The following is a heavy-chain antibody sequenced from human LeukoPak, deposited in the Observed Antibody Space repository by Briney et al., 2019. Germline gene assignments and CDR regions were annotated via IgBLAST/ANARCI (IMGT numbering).Heavy chain of an antibody. CDR1: GGSISSRSDY. Sequence: SETLSLTCTVSGGSISSRSDYWGWIRQTPGKGLEWIGNLDSSGSTYYNPSLKSRVTISVGTSKNQFSLNLRSVTAADTATYFCSRSHDYGGLYFYYYMDVWGKGTTVTVSS. CDR2: LDSSGST. V-gene: IGHV4-39*01. CDR3: SRSHDYGGLYFYYYMDV. J-gene: IGHJ6*03. D-gene: IGHD4-23*01.